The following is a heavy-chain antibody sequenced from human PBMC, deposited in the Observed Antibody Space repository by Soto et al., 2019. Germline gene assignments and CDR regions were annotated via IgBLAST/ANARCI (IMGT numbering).Heavy chain of an antibody. D-gene: IGHD6-6*01. CDR2: IYYSGST. J-gene: IGHJ4*02. CDR3: AGYSSSSIYAFDY. V-gene: IGHV4-59*01. Sequence: QVQLQESGPGLVKPSETLSLTCTVSGGSISSYYWSWIRQPPGKGLEWIGYIYYSGSTNYNPSLKSRVTLSVDTSKNQFSLKLSSVTAADTAVYYCAGYSSSSIYAFDYWGQGTLVTVSS. CDR1: GGSISSYY.